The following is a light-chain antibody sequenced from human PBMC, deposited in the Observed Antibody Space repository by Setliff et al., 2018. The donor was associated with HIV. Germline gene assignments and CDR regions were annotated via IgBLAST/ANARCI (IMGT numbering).Light chain of an antibody. Sequence: QSVLTQPASVSGSPGQSITISCTGTSSDVGAYNYVSWYQQHPGKAPQLLIYEVTNRPSGVSNRFSGSKSGNTASLTISGLQAEDEADYYCSSYSINSTPYVFRTGTKVTVL. CDR2: EVT. V-gene: IGLV2-14*01. J-gene: IGLJ1*01. CDR1: SSDVGAYNY. CDR3: SSYSINSTPYV.